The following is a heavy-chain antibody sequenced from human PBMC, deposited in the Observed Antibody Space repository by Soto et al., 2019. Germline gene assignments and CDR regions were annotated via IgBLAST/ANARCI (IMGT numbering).Heavy chain of an antibody. J-gene: IGHJ6*02. V-gene: IGHV1-8*01. Sequence: QVQLVQSGAEVKKPGASVKVSCKASGYTFTSYDINWVRQATGQGLEWMGWMNPNSGNTGYAQKFKGRVTMTRNTSISTAYMELSSLRSEDTAVYYCARVIASNYGMDVWGQGTTVTVSS. CDR2: MNPNSGNT. CDR1: GYTFTSYD. D-gene: IGHD3-22*01. CDR3: ARVIASNYGMDV.